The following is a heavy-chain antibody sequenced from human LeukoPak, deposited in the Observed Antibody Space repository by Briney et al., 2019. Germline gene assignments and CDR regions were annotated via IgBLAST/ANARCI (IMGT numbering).Heavy chain of an antibody. J-gene: IGHJ3*01. CDR2: IKQDGSEK. CDR3: ATDRIVVVIGIKNDAFDV. D-gene: IGHD2-21*01. CDR1: GFTFSSYW. Sequence: GGSLRLSCAASGFTFSSYWMSWVRQAPGKGLEWVVNIKQDGSEKKYVDSVKGRFTISRDNAKNSLYLQMNGLRAEDTAVYYCATDRIVVVIGIKNDAFDVWGQGTMVTVSS. V-gene: IGHV3-7*01.